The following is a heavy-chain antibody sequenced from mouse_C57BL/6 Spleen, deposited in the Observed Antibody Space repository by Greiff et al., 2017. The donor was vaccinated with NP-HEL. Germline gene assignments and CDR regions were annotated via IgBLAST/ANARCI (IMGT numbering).Heavy chain of an antibody. V-gene: IGHV3-1*01. CDR2: ISYSGST. D-gene: IGHD3-2*02. CDR3: ARVSSGYYAMDY. J-gene: IGHJ4*01. CDR1: GYSITSGYD. Sequence: EVQGVESGPGMVKPSQSLSLTCTVTGYSITSGYDWHWIRHFPGNKLEWMGYISYSGSTNYNPSLKSRISITHDTSKNHFFLKLNSVTTEDTATYYCARVSSGYYAMDYWGQGTSVTVSS.